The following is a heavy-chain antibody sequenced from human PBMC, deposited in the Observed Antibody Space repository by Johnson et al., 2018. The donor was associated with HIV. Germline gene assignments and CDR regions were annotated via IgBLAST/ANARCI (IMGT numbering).Heavy chain of an antibody. Sequence: VQLVESGGGLIQPGGSLRLSCAASGFSVSNNYMSWVRQAPGKGLEWVSVIYGGGSTYYADSVKGRFTISRDNFKNTLYLQMNSLRAEDTAVYYCAKAQRNYRGALDVWGQGTLVTVSS. J-gene: IGHJ3*01. CDR3: AKAQRNYRGALDV. CDR1: GFSVSNNY. CDR2: IYGGGST. V-gene: IGHV3-53*01. D-gene: IGHD1-7*01.